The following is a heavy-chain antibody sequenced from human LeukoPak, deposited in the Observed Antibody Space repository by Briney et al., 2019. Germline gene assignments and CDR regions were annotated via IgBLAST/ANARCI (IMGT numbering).Heavy chain of an antibody. Sequence: SVKVSCKASGGTFSSYTISWVRQAPGQGLEWMGRIIPILGIANYAQKLQGRVTITADRSTSTAYMELSSLRSEDTAVYYCAKLTYYYGSGSLSYWGQGTLVTVSS. D-gene: IGHD3-10*01. J-gene: IGHJ4*02. CDR2: IIPILGIA. CDR3: AKLTYYYGSGSLSY. CDR1: GGTFSSYT. V-gene: IGHV1-69*02.